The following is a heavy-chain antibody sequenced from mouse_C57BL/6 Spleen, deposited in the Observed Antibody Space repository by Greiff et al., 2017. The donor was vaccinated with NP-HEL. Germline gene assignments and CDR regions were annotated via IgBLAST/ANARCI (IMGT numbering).Heavy chain of an antibody. V-gene: IGHV1-15*01. J-gene: IGHJ3*01. Sequence: QVQLQQSGAELVRPGASVTLSCKASGYTFTDYEMHWVKQTPVHGLEWIGAIDPETGGTAYNQKFKGKAILTADKSSSTAYMELRILTSEDSAVYYCTRETGKVWFAYWGQGTLVTVSA. CDR3: TRETGKVWFAY. D-gene: IGHD4-1*01. CDR1: GYTFTDYE. CDR2: IDPETGGT.